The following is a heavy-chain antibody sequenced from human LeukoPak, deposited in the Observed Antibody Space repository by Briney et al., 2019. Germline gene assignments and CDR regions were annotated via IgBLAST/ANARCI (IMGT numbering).Heavy chain of an antibody. D-gene: IGHD5-12*01. J-gene: IGHJ4*02. Sequence: GGSLRLSCAASGFTFDDYAMHWVRQAPGKGLEWVSLISGDGGSTYYADSVKGRFTVSRDNSKNSLFLQMNSLRTEDTAFYYCAKDTPGGSDYPVWGQGTLVTVSS. CDR2: ISGDGGST. CDR1: GFTFDDYA. CDR3: AKDTPGGSDYPV. V-gene: IGHV3-43*02.